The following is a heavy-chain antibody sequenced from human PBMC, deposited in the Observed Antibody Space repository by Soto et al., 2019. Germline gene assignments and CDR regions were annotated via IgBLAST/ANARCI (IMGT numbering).Heavy chain of an antibody. CDR3: VRGYDDFNPRFDY. D-gene: IGHD5-12*01. V-gene: IGHV6-1*01. J-gene: IGHJ4*02. CDR2: TYYRSRWYY. Sequence: QVQLQQSGAGLVKPSQTLSLTCVISGDSVSSYSVWNWIRQSPSRGLEWLGRTYYRSRWYYEYAPSVKSRITINQDTSKNQFSLQLNSVTPEDTAVYYCVRGYDDFNPRFDYWGQGTLVTVSS. CDR1: GDSVSSYSV.